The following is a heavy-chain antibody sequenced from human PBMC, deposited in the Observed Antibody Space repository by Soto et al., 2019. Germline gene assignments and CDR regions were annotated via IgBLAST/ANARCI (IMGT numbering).Heavy chain of an antibody. CDR3: ARARGVRRNSGWFDP. V-gene: IGHV4-34*01. D-gene: IGHD3-3*01. CDR2: VNHSGST. CDR1: GGSFSGYY. J-gene: IGHJ5*02. Sequence: SETLSLTGAVYGGSFSGYYCSWIRQPPWKGLEWIGEVNHSGSTNYNPSLKSRVTISVDTSKNQFSLKLSSVTAADTAVYYCARARGVRRNSGWFDPCGQGTLVPVSP.